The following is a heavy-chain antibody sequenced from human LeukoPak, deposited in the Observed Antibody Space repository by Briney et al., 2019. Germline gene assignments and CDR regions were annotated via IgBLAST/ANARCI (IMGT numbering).Heavy chain of an antibody. CDR1: GGTFNSYA. J-gene: IGHJ3*02. CDR3: ARWVGSSGDAFDI. CDR2: IIPIFGTA. D-gene: IGHD3-22*01. Sequence: ASVKVSCKASGGTFNSYAISWVRQAPGQGVEWMGGIIPIFGTANSAQKSQGRVTITADESTSTAYMELSSLRSEDTAVYYCARWVGSSGDAFDIWGQGTMVTVSS. V-gene: IGHV1-69*01.